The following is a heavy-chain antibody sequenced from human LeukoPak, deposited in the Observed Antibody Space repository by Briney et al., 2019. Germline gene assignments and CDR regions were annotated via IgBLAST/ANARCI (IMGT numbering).Heavy chain of an antibody. Sequence: GESLKISCKGSGYSFTSYWIGWVRQMPGKGLEWMGIIYPGDSDTRYSPSFQGQVTISADKSISTAYLQWSSLKASDTAMYYCARFREWSSGWLPFDYWGQGTLVTVSS. J-gene: IGHJ4*02. V-gene: IGHV5-51*01. CDR3: ARFREWSSGWLPFDY. CDR1: GYSFTSYW. D-gene: IGHD6-19*01. CDR2: IYPGDSDT.